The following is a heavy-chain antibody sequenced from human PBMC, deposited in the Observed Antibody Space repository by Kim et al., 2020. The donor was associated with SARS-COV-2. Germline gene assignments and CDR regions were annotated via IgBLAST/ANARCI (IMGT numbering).Heavy chain of an antibody. CDR3: ARVRYDFWSGYLSAFDI. V-gene: IGHV3-53*01. Sequence: KGRFTISRDKSKDTLYLQMNSMRAEDTAVYYCARVRYDFWSGYLSAFDIWGQGTMVTVSS. J-gene: IGHJ3*02. D-gene: IGHD3-3*01.